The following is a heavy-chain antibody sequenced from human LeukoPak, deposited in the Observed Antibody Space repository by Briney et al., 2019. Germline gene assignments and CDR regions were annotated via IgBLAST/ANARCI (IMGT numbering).Heavy chain of an antibody. D-gene: IGHD2-15*01. CDR3: ARIYCSGGSCYYGFDS. CDR2: INPSDRST. V-gene: IGHV1-46*01. J-gene: IGHJ4*02. Sequence: ASVKLSCKASGYPFTSYYIHWVRQAPGQGLEWMGIINPSDRSTSYAQQLQGRVKMTRDESTSTVYMELSSLRSEDTAVYYCARIYCSGGSCYYGFDSWGQGTLVTVSS. CDR1: GYPFTSYY.